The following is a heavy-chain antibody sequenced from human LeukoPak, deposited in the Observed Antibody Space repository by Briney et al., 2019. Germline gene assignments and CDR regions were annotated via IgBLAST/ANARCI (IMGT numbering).Heavy chain of an antibody. J-gene: IGHJ6*03. CDR2: IIPIFGTA. V-gene: IGHV1-69*06. CDR3: ARGVVDGDYATGYYYMDV. CDR1: GGTFSSYA. D-gene: IGHD4-17*01. Sequence: VASVKVSCKASGGTFSSYAISWVRQAPGQGLEWMGGIIPIFGTANYAQKFQGRVTITADKSTSTAYMELSSLRSEDTAVYYCARGVVDGDYATGYYYMDVWGKGTTVTVSS.